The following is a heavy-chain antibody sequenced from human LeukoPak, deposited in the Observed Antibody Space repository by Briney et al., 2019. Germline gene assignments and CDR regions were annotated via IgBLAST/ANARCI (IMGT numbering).Heavy chain of an antibody. CDR1: GFIFSSYG. J-gene: IGHJ4*02. V-gene: IGHV3-30*18. CDR2: MSYDGSEK. Sequence: GGSLRLSCAASGFIFSSYGMHWVRQAPGKGLEWVAVMSYDGSEKYYADSVKGRFTISRDNSKNTLYLQLNSLRAEDTAVYYCAKDAAWIQHFDYWGQGTLVIVSS. CDR3: AKDAAWIQHFDY. D-gene: IGHD5-18*01.